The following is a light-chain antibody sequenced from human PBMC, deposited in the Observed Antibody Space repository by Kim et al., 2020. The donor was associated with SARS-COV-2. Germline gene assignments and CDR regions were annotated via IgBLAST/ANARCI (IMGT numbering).Light chain of an antibody. CDR2: AAS. J-gene: IGKJ5*01. Sequence: SVGDRVTISCRASQSMNNYLNWYQQKPGTAPKLLIYAASSLHSGVPSRFIGSGSGTYFTLTITSLQPEDFATYFCQQGYTTPQITFGQGTRLEIK. V-gene: IGKV1-39*01. CDR1: QSMNNY. CDR3: QQGYTTPQIT.